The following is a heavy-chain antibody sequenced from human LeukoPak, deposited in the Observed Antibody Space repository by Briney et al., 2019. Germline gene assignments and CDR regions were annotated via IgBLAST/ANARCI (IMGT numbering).Heavy chain of an antibody. CDR1: GYSFTNYW. CDR2: IYPGDSET. J-gene: IGHJ3*02. Sequence: GESLKISCKASGYSFTNYWIGWVRQMPGKGLEWMGIIYPGDSETKYSPSFQGQVTISVDKSISTAYLQWGSLKASDTAMYYCARHSGRYYDPDAFDIWGQGTRVTVYS. D-gene: IGHD3-22*01. V-gene: IGHV5-51*01. CDR3: ARHSGRYYDPDAFDI.